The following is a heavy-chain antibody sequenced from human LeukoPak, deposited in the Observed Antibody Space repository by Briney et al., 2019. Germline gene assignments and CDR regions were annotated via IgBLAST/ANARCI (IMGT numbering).Heavy chain of an antibody. D-gene: IGHD3-3*01. CDR3: ARDKRNYDFRSGYLSLDY. CDR1: GGTFSSYA. V-gene: IGHV1-69*13. J-gene: IGHJ4*02. CDR2: IIPIFGTA. Sequence: SVKVSCKASGGTFSSYAISWVRQAPGQGLEWMGGIIPIFGTANYAQKFQGRVTITADESTSTAYMELSSLRSEDTAVYYCARDKRNYDFRSGYLSLDYWGQGTLVTVSS.